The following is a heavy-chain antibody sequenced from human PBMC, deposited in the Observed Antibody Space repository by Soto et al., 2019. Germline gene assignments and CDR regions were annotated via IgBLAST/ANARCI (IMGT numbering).Heavy chain of an antibody. Sequence: SETLSLTCTVSGGSISSGGYYWSWIRQHPGKGLEWIGYIYYSGSTYYNPSLKSRVTISVDTSKNQFSLKLSSVTAADTAVYYCARVIYYDSSENWFDPWGQGTLVTVSS. V-gene: IGHV4-31*03. CDR3: ARVIYYDSSENWFDP. J-gene: IGHJ5*02. CDR2: IYYSGST. D-gene: IGHD3-22*01. CDR1: GGSISSGGYY.